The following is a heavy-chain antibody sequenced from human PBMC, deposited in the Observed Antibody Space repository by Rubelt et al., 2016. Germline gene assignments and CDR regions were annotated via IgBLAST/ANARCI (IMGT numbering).Heavy chain of an antibody. CDR3: SRDYVGY. V-gene: IGHV3-7*03. J-gene: IGHJ4*02. CDR1: GFTFSDHC. CDR2: INQDGSEK. D-gene: IGHD3-16*01. Sequence: GGSLRLSCAASGFTFSDHCMSWVRQAPGKGLEWVANINQDGSEKKYVDSVKGRFTISRDHAKNSPYLQMNSLGAEDTAVYYCSRDYVGYWGQGTLVTVSS.